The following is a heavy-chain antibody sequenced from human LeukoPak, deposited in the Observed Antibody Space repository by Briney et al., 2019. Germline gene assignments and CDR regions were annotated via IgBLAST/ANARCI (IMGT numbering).Heavy chain of an antibody. V-gene: IGHV1-2*06. J-gene: IGHJ5*02. Sequence: ASVKVSCKASGYTFTGYYMHWVRQAPGQGLEWMGRINPNSGGTNYAQKFQGRVTMTRDTSISTAYMELSRLRSDDTAVYYCARDVVGPTMSWFDPWGQGTLVTVSS. CDR1: GYTFTGYY. CDR3: ARDVVGPTMSWFDP. D-gene: IGHD1-26*01. CDR2: INPNSGGT.